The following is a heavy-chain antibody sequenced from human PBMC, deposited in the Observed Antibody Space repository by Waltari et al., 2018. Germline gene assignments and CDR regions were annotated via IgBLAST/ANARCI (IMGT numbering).Heavy chain of an antibody. CDR3: ARSPTYYGSGTYYLRPQYYFDY. Sequence: QVQLQESGPGLVKPSQTLSLTCTVPGGSISNDNYYWSWIRQHPGTGLEWIGYIYYSGRTSFNPSLKSRVTLSVDTSNNQFSLKLTSVTAADTAVYCCARSPTYYGSGTYYLRPQYYFDYWGQGTLVTVSS. V-gene: IGHV4-31*03. CDR2: IYYSGRT. J-gene: IGHJ4*02. D-gene: IGHD3-10*01. CDR1: GGSISNDNYY.